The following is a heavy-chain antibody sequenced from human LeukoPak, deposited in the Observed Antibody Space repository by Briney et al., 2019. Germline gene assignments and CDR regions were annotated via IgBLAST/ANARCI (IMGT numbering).Heavy chain of an antibody. CDR1: GFTFSSYA. Sequence: GGSLRLSCAASGFTFSSYAMSWVRQAPGRGLEFVSGISSSGDSRYNADSVKGRFTISRDNSKNTLYLQMNSLRAEDTAVYYCAKDRAYYYDSSGYYGWFDPWGQGTLVTVSS. V-gene: IGHV3-23*01. D-gene: IGHD3-22*01. CDR3: AKDRAYYYDSSGYYGWFDP. CDR2: ISSSGDSR. J-gene: IGHJ5*02.